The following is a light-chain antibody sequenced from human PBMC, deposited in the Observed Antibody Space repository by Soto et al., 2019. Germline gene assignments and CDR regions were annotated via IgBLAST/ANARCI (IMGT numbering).Light chain of an antibody. CDR3: SSYSYTGTSYV. Sequence: QSALTQPVSVSGSPGQSITISCTGTSSDVGSYDYVSWYQHQPGKAPKLIVYEVSNRPSVVSHRFSASKSGSTAYLTISGLQADDEADYYCSSYSYTGTSYVFGTGTKLTVL. V-gene: IGLV2-14*01. CDR1: SSDVGSYDY. J-gene: IGLJ1*01. CDR2: EVS.